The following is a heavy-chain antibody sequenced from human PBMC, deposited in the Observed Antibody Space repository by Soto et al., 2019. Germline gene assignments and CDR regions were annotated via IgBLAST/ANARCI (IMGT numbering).Heavy chain of an antibody. CDR1: GFTFSSYA. D-gene: IGHD1-26*01. CDR3: AKDIVGAYNWFDP. V-gene: IGHV3-23*01. CDR2: IGGSGGST. Sequence: LRLSCAASGFTFSSYAMSWVRQAPGKGLEWVSAIGGSGGSTYYADSVKGRFTISRDNSKNTLYLQMNSLRAEDTAVYYCAKDIVGAYNWFDPWGQGTLVTVSS. J-gene: IGHJ5*02.